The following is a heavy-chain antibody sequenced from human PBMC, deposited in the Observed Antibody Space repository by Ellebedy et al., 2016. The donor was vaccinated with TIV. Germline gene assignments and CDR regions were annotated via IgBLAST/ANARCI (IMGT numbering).Heavy chain of an antibody. CDR1: GCTFDNYA. CDR2: ISATGYDT. D-gene: IGHD3-22*01. Sequence: GESLKISCAASGCTFDNYAMSWVRQAPGKGLEWVSTISATGYDTYYADSLKGRFTIARDNSKNTLYLQMNSLRAEDTAVYYCTKDVLVGTTPPSLDSWGQGTLVTVSS. CDR3: TKDVLVGTTPPSLDS. V-gene: IGHV3-23*01. J-gene: IGHJ4*02.